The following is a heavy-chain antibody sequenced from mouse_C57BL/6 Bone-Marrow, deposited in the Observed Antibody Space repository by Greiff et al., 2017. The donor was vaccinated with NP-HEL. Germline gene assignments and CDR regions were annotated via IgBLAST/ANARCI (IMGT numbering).Heavy chain of an antibody. CDR2: IHPKSGST. Sequence: VQLQQPGAELVKPGASVKLSCKASGYTFTSYWMHWVKQRPGQGLEWIGMIHPKSGSTNYNEKFKSKATLTVDKSSSTAYMQLSSLTSEDSAVYYCARGGYYGSSPHWYFDVWGTGTTVTVSS. CDR1: GYTFTSYW. CDR3: ARGGYYGSSPHWYFDV. V-gene: IGHV1-64*01. D-gene: IGHD1-1*01. J-gene: IGHJ1*03.